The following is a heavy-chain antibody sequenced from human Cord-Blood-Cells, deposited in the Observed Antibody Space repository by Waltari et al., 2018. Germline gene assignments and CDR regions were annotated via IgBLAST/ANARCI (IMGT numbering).Heavy chain of an antibody. D-gene: IGHD3-9*01. CDR1: GGSFSGYY. J-gene: IGHJ4*02. CDR3: ARRDYDILTGYDY. CDR2: INHSGST. V-gene: IGHV4-34*01. Sequence: QVQLQQWGAGLLKPSETLSLTCAVYGGSFSGYYWSWIRQPPGKGMEWIGEINHSGSTNYNPSLNIRVTISVVTSKNQFSLELSAVTAADTAVYYCARRDYDILTGYDYWGQGTRVTVSS.